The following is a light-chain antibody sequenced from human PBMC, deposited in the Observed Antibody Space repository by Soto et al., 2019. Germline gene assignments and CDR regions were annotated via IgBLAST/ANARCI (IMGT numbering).Light chain of an antibody. CDR2: EVS. V-gene: IGLV2-23*02. J-gene: IGLJ1*01. CDR1: SSDVGSYNV. Sequence: QSALTQPASVSGSPGQSITISCTGTSSDVGSYNVVSWYQQHPGKAPKLLIYEVSKRPSGVSDRFSGSKSGNTASLTISGLQAEDEADYHGCTYAGSSSPHVVGPGTKV. CDR3: CTYAGSSSPHV.